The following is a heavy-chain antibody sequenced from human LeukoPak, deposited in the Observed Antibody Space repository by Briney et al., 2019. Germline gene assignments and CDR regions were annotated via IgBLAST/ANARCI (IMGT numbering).Heavy chain of an antibody. CDR1: GYSISSAYY. J-gene: IGHJ3*02. Sequence: SETLSLTCTVSGYSISSAYYWGWVRQPPGKGLQWIGSMFHSGNIYYNPSLKSRVTISVDMSKSQLSLKLSSVTAADTAVYYCARDGIVGTIARSSFDMWGQGTVVTVPS. V-gene: IGHV4-38-2*02. D-gene: IGHD1-26*01. CDR2: MFHSGNI. CDR3: ARDGIVGTIARSSFDM.